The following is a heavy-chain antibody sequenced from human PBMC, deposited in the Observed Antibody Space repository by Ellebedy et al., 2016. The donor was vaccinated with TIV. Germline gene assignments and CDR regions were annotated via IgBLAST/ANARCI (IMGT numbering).Heavy chain of an antibody. D-gene: IGHD3-10*01. Sequence: GESLKISCAASGFTVSSNYMSWVRQAPGKGLEWVSVIYTGGSTYYPDSVKGRFTISRDSSKNTLYLQMNSLRADDTAVYYCAKVNWFGESRKTGDYWGQGTLVTVSS. J-gene: IGHJ4*02. CDR3: AKVNWFGESRKTGDY. V-gene: IGHV3-53*01. CDR2: IYTGGST. CDR1: GFTVSSNY.